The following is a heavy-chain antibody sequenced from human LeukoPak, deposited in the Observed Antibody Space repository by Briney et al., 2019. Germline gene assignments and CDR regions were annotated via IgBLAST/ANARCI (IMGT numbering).Heavy chain of an antibody. CDR1: GYTLTELS. J-gene: IGHJ6*03. Sequence: GASVKVSCKVSGYTLTELSMHWVRQAPGKGLEWMGGFDPEDGETIYAQKFQGRVTMTEDTSTDTAYMELSSLRSEDTAVYYCATHRCGRVCSVDYYYYMDVWGKGTTVTVSS. V-gene: IGHV1-24*01. D-gene: IGHD2-8*01. CDR3: ATHRCGRVCSVDYYYYMDV. CDR2: FDPEDGET.